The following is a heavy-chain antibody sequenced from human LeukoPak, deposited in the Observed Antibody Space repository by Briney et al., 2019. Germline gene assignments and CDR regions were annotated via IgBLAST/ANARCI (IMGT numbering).Heavy chain of an antibody. CDR3: ARSASGEFDS. CDR1: GYTFTSYE. V-gene: IGHV1-2*02. J-gene: IGHJ5*01. CDR2: IDPDNGGT. D-gene: IGHD1-26*01. Sequence: GPSLKLSYKTAGYTFTSYEIHRVQQAPGQGLDYMGWIDPDNGGTNYAQNFQGRVIMTRDTSISPAYMQLSRLTSDDPAVYYCARSASGEFDSWGRGTLVSVSS.